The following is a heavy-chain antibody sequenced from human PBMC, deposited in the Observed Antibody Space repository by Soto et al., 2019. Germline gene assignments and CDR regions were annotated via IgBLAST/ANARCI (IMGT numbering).Heavy chain of an antibody. J-gene: IGHJ4*02. Sequence: EVQLAESGGGMVQPGGSLRLSCVASGFTFSSYDMHWVRQAPGKGLEYVSSISSNGGTTYYGNSVKGRFTISRDNSKNTLYLQMGSLRAADMAVYYCVRRVSGNYDYWGQGTLATVSS. CDR3: VRRVSGNYDY. CDR1: GFTFSSYD. V-gene: IGHV3-64*01. CDR2: ISSNGGTT. D-gene: IGHD1-7*01.